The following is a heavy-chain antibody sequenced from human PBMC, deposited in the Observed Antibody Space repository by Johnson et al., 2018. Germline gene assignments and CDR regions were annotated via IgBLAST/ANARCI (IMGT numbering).Heavy chain of an antibody. Sequence: VQLVESGGGLVQPGGSLRLSCSASGFSVRNYFMSWVRQAPGKGLEWVSVIYNGDTTFYIDAVKALFTISRDTSNNTLYLQMNSLRPEDPATYYFTRDDVWLADWGQGTLVTVS. CDR3: TRDDVWLAD. CDR2: IYNGDTT. D-gene: IGHD6-19*01. CDR1: GFSVRNYF. J-gene: IGHJ4*02. V-gene: IGHV3-66*02.